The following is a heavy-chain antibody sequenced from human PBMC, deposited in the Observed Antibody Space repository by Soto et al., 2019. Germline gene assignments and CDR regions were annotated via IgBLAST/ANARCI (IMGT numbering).Heavy chain of an antibody. V-gene: IGHV3-7*01. CDR1: GFTFGIHL. CDR2: INKDGSDK. J-gene: IGHJ5*02. CDR3: ATSMRHTLDP. D-gene: IGHD2-21*01. Sequence: EVQVVASGGGLVQPGGSLRLSCAASGFTFGIHLMTWVRQVPGKGLGWVANINKDGSDKDSVESVKGRFIISRDNAKDSMDLQMNSLRVEDTDVYYCATSMRHTLDPWGQGTRVTVS.